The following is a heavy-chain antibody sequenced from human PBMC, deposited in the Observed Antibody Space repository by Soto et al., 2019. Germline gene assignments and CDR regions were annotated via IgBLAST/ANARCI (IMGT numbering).Heavy chain of an antibody. CDR3: ARLYYYDSSGYYPLDY. Sequence: GESLKISCKGSGYTFSSYWIVWVRQMPGKGLEWVWIIDPGDSNTRYSPSFQGQVTISADKSIKTAYLQWSSLRPSDTAMYYCARLYYYDSSGYYPLDYWGQGTLVTVSS. V-gene: IGHV5-51*01. CDR2: IDPGDSNT. CDR1: GYTFSSYW. J-gene: IGHJ4*02. D-gene: IGHD3-22*01.